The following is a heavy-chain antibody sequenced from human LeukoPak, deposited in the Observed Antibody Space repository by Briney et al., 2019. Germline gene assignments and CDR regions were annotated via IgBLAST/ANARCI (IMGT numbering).Heavy chain of an antibody. CDR2: IYYSGST. V-gene: IGHV4-59*01. J-gene: IGHJ4*02. D-gene: IGHD6-19*01. Sequence: SETLSLTCTVSGGSISSYYWSWIRQPPGKGLEWIGYIYYSGSTNYNPSLKSRVTISVDTSKNQFSLKLSSVTAADTAVYYCARDFLSKQWLVRSDYWGQGTLVTVSS. CDR1: GGSISSYY. CDR3: ARDFLSKQWLVRSDY.